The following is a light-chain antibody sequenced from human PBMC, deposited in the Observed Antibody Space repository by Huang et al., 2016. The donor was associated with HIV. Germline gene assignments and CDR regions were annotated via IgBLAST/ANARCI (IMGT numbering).Light chain of an antibody. J-gene: IGKJ3*01. CDR1: QKINTY. CDR2: EAS. Sequence: ILLTQSPATLSLSPGERATLSCKASQKINTYLAWYQQKPGQAPRRLIYEASTRAPDTPDRFRGSGSGKDLTLTVTNSEPEDFAVYFCQQRSNWPPFTFGAGTKVDRK. CDR3: QQRSNWPPFT. V-gene: IGKV3-11*01.